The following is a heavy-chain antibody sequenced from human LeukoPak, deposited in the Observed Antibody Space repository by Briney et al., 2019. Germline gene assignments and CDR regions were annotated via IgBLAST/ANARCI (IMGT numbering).Heavy chain of an antibody. Sequence: GGSLRLSCAASGFTFSNFWMNWVRQAPGKGLEWVANIKQDGSVKHYVDSVKGRFTISRDNTKNTLYLQMNSLRVEDTAVYYCAKDLETHDTSACWGQGTLVTVSS. CDR3: AKDLETHDTSAC. V-gene: IGHV3-7*03. CDR2: IKQDGSVK. J-gene: IGHJ4*02. D-gene: IGHD3-22*01. CDR1: GFTFSNFW.